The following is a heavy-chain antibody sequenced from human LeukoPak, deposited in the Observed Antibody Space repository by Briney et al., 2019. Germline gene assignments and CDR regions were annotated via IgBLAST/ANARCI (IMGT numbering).Heavy chain of an antibody. CDR1: GYTFTGYY. J-gene: IGHJ4*02. Sequence: GASVKVSCKASGYTFTGYYMHWVRQAPGQGLEWMGWINPNSGGTNYAQKFQGRVTMTRDTSISTAYMELSRLRSDDTAVYYCARSQTGSGYYDSSGGVDHWGQGTLVTVSS. D-gene: IGHD3-22*01. CDR2: INPNSGGT. V-gene: IGHV1-2*02. CDR3: ARSQTGSGYYDSSGGVDH.